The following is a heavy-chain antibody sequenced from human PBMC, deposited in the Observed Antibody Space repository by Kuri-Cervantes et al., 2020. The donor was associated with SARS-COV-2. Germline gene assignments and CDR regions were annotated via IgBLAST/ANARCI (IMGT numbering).Heavy chain of an antibody. CDR2: INHSGST. J-gene: IGHJ5*02. CDR1: GGSFSGYY. V-gene: IGHV4-34*01. CDR3: ARALPGNWFDP. Sequence: SETLSLTCAVYGGSFSGYYWSWIRQPPGRGLEWIGEINHSGSTNYNPSLKSRVIISVDKSKNQFSLKLSSVTAADTAVYYCARALPGNWFDPWGREPWSPSPQ.